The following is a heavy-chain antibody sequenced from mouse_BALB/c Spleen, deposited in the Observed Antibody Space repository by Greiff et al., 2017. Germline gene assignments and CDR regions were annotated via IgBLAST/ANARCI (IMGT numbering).Heavy chain of an antibody. D-gene: IGHD4-1*01. CDR3: ARQLTGTDYDAMDY. CDR2: ISSGGSYT. CDR1: GFTFSSYG. J-gene: IGHJ4*01. Sequence: EVQLVESGGDLVKPGGSLKLSCAASGFTFSSYGMSWVRQTPDKRLEWVATISSGGSYTYYPDSVKGRFTISRDNAKNTLYLQMSSLKSEDTAMYYCARQLTGTDYDAMDYWGQGTSVTVSA. V-gene: IGHV5-6*01.